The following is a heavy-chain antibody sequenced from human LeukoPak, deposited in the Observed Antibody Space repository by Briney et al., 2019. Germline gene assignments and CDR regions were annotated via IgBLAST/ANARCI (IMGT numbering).Heavy chain of an antibody. Sequence: PSETLSLTCAVYGGSFSGYYWSWIRQPPGKGLEWIGEINHSGSTNYNPSLKSRVTISVDTSKNQFSLKLSSVTAADTAVYYCARESSWYNWFDPWGQGTLVTVSS. J-gene: IGHJ5*02. CDR2: INHSGST. CDR3: ARESSWYNWFDP. V-gene: IGHV4-34*01. CDR1: GGSFSGYY. D-gene: IGHD6-13*01.